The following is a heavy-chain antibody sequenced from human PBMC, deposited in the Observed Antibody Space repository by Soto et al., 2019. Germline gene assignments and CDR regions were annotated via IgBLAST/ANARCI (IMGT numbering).Heavy chain of an antibody. Sequence: SETLSLTCAVYGGSFSGYYWSWIRQPPGKGLEWIGEINHSGSTNYNPSLKSRVTISVDTSKNQFSLKLSSVTAADTAVYYCARAPIVVVVAAKRRRGNHWFDPWGQGTLVTVSS. CDR1: GGSFSGYY. V-gene: IGHV4-34*01. CDR3: ARAPIVVVVAAKRRRGNHWFDP. J-gene: IGHJ5*02. D-gene: IGHD2-15*01. CDR2: INHSGST.